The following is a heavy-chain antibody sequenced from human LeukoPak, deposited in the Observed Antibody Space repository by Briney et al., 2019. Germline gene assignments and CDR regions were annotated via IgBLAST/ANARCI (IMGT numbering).Heavy chain of an antibody. CDR1: GGTSSSYA. J-gene: IGHJ4*02. Sequence: ASVKVSCKASGGTSSSYAISWVRQAPGQGLEWMGWINPNSGGTNYAQKFQGRVTMTRDTSISTAYMELSRLRSDDTAVYYCARDLRYSGSYYVAYWGQGTLVTVSS. V-gene: IGHV1-2*02. D-gene: IGHD1-26*01. CDR2: INPNSGGT. CDR3: ARDLRYSGSYYVAY.